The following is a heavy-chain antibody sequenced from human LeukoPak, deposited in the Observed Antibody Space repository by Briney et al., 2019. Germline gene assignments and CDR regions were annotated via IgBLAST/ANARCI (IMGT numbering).Heavy chain of an antibody. V-gene: IGHV3-66*01. J-gene: IGHJ5*02. Sequence: PGGSLRLSCAASGFTVSSNYMSWVRQAPGKGLEWVSVIYSGGSTYYADSVKGRFTISRDNSKNTLYLQMNSLRAEVTAVYYCAREVITFGGGHNWFDPWGQGTLVTVSS. CDR3: AREVITFGGGHNWFDP. CDR1: GFTVSSNY. D-gene: IGHD3-16*01. CDR2: IYSGGST.